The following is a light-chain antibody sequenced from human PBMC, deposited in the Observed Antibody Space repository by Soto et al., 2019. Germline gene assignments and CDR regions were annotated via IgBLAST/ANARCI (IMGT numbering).Light chain of an antibody. Sequence: EIVLTQSPVTLSLSPGERATLSCRASQSVVNYLAWYQQKPGQAPRLLIYDASKRATGIPARFSGSRYGTDFTLTISSLEPEDFAIYYCQQRSNWPLTFGGGTKVEIK. V-gene: IGKV3-11*01. J-gene: IGKJ4*01. CDR2: DAS. CDR1: QSVVNY. CDR3: QQRSNWPLT.